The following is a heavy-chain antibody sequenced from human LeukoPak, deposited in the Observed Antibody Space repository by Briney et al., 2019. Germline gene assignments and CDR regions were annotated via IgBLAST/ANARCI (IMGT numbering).Heavy chain of an antibody. CDR1: GFTFSYYG. D-gene: IGHD1-26*01. CDR3: ARGVGARRPAFDI. Sequence: PGGSLRLSCAASGFTFSYYGMHWVRQAPGKGLEWVAFIRYDGNDKFYSDSVKGRFTISRDTSRNTVYLQMNSLRTDDTAVYYCARGVGARRPAFDIWGQGTMVTVSS. CDR2: IRYDGNDK. V-gene: IGHV3-30*02. J-gene: IGHJ3*02.